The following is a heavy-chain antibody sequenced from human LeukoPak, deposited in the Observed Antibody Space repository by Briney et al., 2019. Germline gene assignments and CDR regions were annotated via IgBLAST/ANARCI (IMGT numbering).Heavy chain of an antibody. J-gene: IGHJ5*02. CDR1: GLTLSSNS. D-gene: IGHD2-15*01. Sequence: GGSLRLSCVASGLTLSSNSMSWVRQPPGMGLEWVSGISVSGITVYADSVKGRLTISRDNSKNTLYLQMNNLRAEDTALYCCAKGFSVRGRFDPWGQGTQVTVSS. V-gene: IGHV3-23*01. CDR2: ISVSGIT. CDR3: AKGFSVRGRFDP.